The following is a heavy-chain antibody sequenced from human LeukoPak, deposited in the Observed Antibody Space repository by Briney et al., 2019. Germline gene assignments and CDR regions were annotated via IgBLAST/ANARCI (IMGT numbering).Heavy chain of an antibody. J-gene: IGHJ3*02. CDR1: GGSISSYY. CDR2: IYTSGST. CDR3: ARDLAVAGTGAFDI. D-gene: IGHD6-19*01. V-gene: IGHV4-4*07. Sequence: SETLSLTCTVSGGSISSYYWSWIRQPAGKGLEWIGRIYTSGSTNYNPSLKSRVTISVDTSKNQFSLKLSSVTAADTAVYYCARDLAVAGTGAFDIWGQGTMVTVSS.